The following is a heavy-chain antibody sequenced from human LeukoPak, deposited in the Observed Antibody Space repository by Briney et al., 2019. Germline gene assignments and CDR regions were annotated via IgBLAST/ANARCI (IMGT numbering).Heavy chain of an antibody. D-gene: IGHD5-18*01. CDR3: VRGYTYDLDN. CDR2: IDVDGSTT. V-gene: IGHV3-74*01. J-gene: IGHJ4*02. Sequence: GGSLRLSCGASGFTFSTYWMHWVRQAPGKGLVWVSRIDVDGSTTGYADSVKGRFTISSDNAKNTLYLQMNSLRAEDTAVYYCVRGYTYDLDNWGQGTLVTVSS. CDR1: GFTFSTYW.